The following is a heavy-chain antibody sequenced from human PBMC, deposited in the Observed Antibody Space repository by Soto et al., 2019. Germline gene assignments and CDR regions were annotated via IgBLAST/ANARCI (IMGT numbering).Heavy chain of an antibody. Sequence: QITLKESGPPQVKPTQTLPLTCTFSGFSLITGGVSVAWIRQPPGKALEWLALISGDDEKRYSPSLSSRLTITKDTTKNQVGVTMTNMDPLDTATYDCSHRRGMIMDVWGQGTTVTVSS. CDR1: GFSLITGGVS. D-gene: IGHD3-16*01. V-gene: IGHV2-5*02. CDR2: ISGDDEK. CDR3: SHRRGMIMDV. J-gene: IGHJ6*02.